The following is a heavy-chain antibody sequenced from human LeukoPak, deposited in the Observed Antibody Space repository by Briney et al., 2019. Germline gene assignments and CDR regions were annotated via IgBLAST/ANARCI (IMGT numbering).Heavy chain of an antibody. D-gene: IGHD3-3*01. J-gene: IGHJ4*02. CDR3: AGTIFGVAGRLDY. Sequence: ASVNVSCKASGGTFSSYAISWVRQAPGQGLEWMGGIIPIFGTANYAQKFQGRVTITTDESTSTAYMELSSLRSEDTAVYYCAGTIFGVAGRLDYWGQGTLVTVSS. CDR1: GGTFSSYA. CDR2: IIPIFGTA. V-gene: IGHV1-69*05.